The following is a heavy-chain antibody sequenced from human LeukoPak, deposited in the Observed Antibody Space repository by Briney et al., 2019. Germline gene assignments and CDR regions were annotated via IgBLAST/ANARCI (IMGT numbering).Heavy chain of an antibody. CDR1: GYTFTSYY. D-gene: IGHD3-22*01. J-gene: IGHJ4*02. CDR2: INPSGGST. V-gene: IGHV1-46*01. Sequence: ASVKVSCKASGYTFTSYYMHWVRQAPGQGLEWMGIINPSGGSTSYAQKFQGRVTMTRDTSTSTVYMELSSLRSEDTAVYYCARSLYYFDSSGYYYPFNFWGQGTLVTVSS. CDR3: ARSLYYFDSSGYYYPFNF.